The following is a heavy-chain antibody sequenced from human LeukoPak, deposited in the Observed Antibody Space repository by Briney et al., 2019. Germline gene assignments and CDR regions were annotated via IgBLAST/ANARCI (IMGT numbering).Heavy chain of an antibody. J-gene: IGHJ5*02. V-gene: IGHV3-21*01. Sequence: GGSLRLSCAASGFTFSSHSMNWVRQAPGKGREWVSSISSSSSYIYYADSVKGRFTISRDNAKNSLYLQMNSLRAEDTAVYYCARVGTNYVLDPWGQGTLVTVSS. D-gene: IGHD2-8*01. CDR1: GFTFSSHS. CDR2: ISSSSSYI. CDR3: ARVGTNYVLDP.